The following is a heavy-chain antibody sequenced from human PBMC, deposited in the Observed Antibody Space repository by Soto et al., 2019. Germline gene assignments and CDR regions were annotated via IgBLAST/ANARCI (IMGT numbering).Heavy chain of an antibody. D-gene: IGHD4-17*01. V-gene: IGHV1-3*01. Sequence: ASVKVSCKASGYTFTSYAMHWVRQAPGQRLEWMGWINAGNGNTKYSQKFQGRVTITRDTSASTAYMELSSLRSEDTAVYYCAGSNSDYCGYYYYFMDFWGKGTTVTVS. CDR1: GYTFTSYA. CDR2: INAGNGNT. J-gene: IGHJ6*03. CDR3: AGSNSDYCGYYYYFMDF.